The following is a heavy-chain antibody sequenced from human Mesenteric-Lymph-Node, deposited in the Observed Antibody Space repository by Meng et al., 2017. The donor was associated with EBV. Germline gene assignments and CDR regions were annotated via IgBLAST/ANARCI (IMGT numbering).Heavy chain of an antibody. J-gene: IGHJ5*02. CDR3: AREGAQYFDWLFT. V-gene: IGHV4-30-2*01. Sequence: QLQLQETGSGLVKPSQTLSLTCAVSGGSIGSGDYSWSWIRQPPGKGLEWIGYIYHSGSTYYKPSLKSRVTISIDRSKNQISLKLTSVTAADTAVYYCAREGAQYFDWLFTWGQGTLVTVSS. CDR1: GGSIGSGDYS. CDR2: IYHSGST. D-gene: IGHD3-9*01.